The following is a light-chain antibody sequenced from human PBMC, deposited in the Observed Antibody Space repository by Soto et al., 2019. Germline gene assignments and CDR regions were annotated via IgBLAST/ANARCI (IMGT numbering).Light chain of an antibody. V-gene: IGLV2-14*01. CDR3: SSYTGTYTNV. Sequence: QSALTQPASVSGSPGQSITISCTGTRSDVGDYNYVSWYQQHPGRVPKLLIYEVSDRPSGVSNRFSGSKSVNTASLTISGLQAEDEAHYYCSSYTGTYTNVFGTGTKVTAL. CDR1: RSDVGDYNY. CDR2: EVS. J-gene: IGLJ1*01.